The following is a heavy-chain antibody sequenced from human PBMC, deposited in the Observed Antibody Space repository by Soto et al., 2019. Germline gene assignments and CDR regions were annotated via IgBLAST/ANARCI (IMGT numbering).Heavy chain of an antibody. J-gene: IGHJ6*02. CDR3: ARGGPTVVTPDYYGLDV. D-gene: IGHD4-17*01. CDR2: INHSGTT. V-gene: IGHV4-34*01. CDR1: GGSFSGYY. Sequence: QVQLQQWGAGLLKPSETLSLNCAIYGGSFSGYYWNWIRQPPGKGLEWIGEINHSGTTNYNASLRRRVTRSVETSKHHFSLKLTSVIAADAAVYYCARGGPTVVTPDYYGLDVWGQGTTVTVSS.